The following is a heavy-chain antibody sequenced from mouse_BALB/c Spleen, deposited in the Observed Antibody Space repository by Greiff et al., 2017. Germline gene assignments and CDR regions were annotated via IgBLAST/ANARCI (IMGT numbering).Heavy chain of an antibody. J-gene: IGHJ4*01. CDR2: IWGDGST. V-gene: IGHV2-6-7*01. Sequence: QVQLKQSGPGLVAPSQSLSITCTVSGFSLTGYGVNWVRQPPGKGLEWLGMIWGDGSTDYNSALKSRLSISKDNSKSQVFLKMNSLQTDDTARYYCARVPLYDGYYWGAMDYWGQGTSVTVSS. CDR1: GFSLTGYG. CDR3: ARVPLYDGYYWGAMDY. D-gene: IGHD2-3*01.